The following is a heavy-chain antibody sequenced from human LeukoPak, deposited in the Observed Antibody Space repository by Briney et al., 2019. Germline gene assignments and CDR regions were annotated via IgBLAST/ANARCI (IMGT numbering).Heavy chain of an antibody. J-gene: IGHJ5*02. CDR1: GFTFSSYS. CDR3: AREVVVAATDWFDP. Sequence: GGSLRLSCAASGFTFSSYSMNWVRQAPGKGLEWVSYISSSSSTIYYADSVKGRFTISRDNAKNSLYLQMNSLRDEDTAVYYCAREVVVAATDWFDPWGQGTLVPVSS. CDR2: ISSSSSTI. D-gene: IGHD2-15*01. V-gene: IGHV3-48*02.